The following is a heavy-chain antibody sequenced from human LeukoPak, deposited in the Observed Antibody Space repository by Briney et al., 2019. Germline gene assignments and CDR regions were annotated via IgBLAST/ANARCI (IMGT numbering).Heavy chain of an antibody. D-gene: IGHD5-18*01. CDR1: GFTFSSYG. Sequence: GGSLRLSCAASGFTFSSYGMQWIRQAPGKGLEWVAVISYDGSNKYYADSVKGRFTISRDNSKNTLYLQMNSLRAEDTAVYYCARDAGQLETYYFDYWGQGTLVTVSS. CDR3: ARDAGQLETYYFDY. CDR2: ISYDGSNK. J-gene: IGHJ4*02. V-gene: IGHV3-30*03.